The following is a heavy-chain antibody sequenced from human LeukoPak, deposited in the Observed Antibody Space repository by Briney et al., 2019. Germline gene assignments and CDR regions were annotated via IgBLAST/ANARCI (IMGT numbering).Heavy chain of an antibody. J-gene: IGHJ4*02. V-gene: IGHV3-7*03. D-gene: IGHD3-10*01. CDR3: ARDERYYYGSGSLDY. CDR2: IKQDGSEK. Sequence: PGGSLRLSCAASGFTFSSYWMSWVRQAPGKGLEWVANIKQDGSEKCYVDSVKGRFTISRDNAKNSLYLQMNSLRAEDTAVYYCARDERYYYGSGSLDYWGQGTLVTVSS. CDR1: GFTFSSYW.